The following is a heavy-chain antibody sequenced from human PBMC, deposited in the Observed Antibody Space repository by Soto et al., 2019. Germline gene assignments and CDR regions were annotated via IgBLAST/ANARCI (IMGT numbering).Heavy chain of an antibody. Sequence: SETLSLTCTVSGGSISSGDYYWSWIRQPPGKGLEWIGYIYYSGSTYYNPSLKSRVTISVDTSKNQFSLKLSSVTAADTAVYYCARALGDYYGSGSYRPGESAFDYWGQGTLVTVSS. CDR1: GGSISSGDYY. J-gene: IGHJ4*02. CDR2: IYYSGST. V-gene: IGHV4-30-4*01. D-gene: IGHD3-10*01. CDR3: ARALGDYYGSGSYRPGESAFDY.